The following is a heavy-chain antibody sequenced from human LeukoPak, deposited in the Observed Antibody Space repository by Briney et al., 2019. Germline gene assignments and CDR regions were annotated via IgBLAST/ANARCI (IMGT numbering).Heavy chain of an antibody. CDR2: MNPNSGNT. J-gene: IGHJ5*02. Sequence: GASVKVSCKASGYTFTSYGISWVRQATGQGLEWMGWMNPNSGNTGYAQKFQGRVTMTRNTSISTAYMELSSLRSEDTAVYYCARGVAIMTTVVNNWFDPWGQGTLVTVSS. CDR3: ARGVAIMTTVVNNWFDP. CDR1: GYTFTSYG. V-gene: IGHV1-8*02. D-gene: IGHD4-23*01.